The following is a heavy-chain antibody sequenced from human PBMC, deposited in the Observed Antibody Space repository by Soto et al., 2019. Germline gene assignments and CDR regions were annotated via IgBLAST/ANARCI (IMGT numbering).Heavy chain of an antibody. CDR1: GFTFSSYA. CDR3: AKGGELLWFGDLPEYYYCGIGI. Sequence: GGSLRLSCAASGFTFSSYAMSWVRQAPGKGLEWVSAISGSGGSTYYADSVKGRFTISRDNSKNTLYLKMNSLRAEDTAVYYCAKGGELLWFGDLPEYYYCGIGISSQRTTVT. D-gene: IGHD3-10*01. J-gene: IGHJ6*02. V-gene: IGHV3-23*01. CDR2: ISGSGGST.